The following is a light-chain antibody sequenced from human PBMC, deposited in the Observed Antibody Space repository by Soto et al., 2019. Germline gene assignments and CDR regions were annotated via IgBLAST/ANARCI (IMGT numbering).Light chain of an antibody. CDR1: ETISHY. CDR3: QQSSSTPLT. CDR2: GAS. Sequence: IHMTQSPSSLSASVGDRVTLTCRASETISHYLNWYQQKPGKAPKLLIYGASKLQSGVPSRFSASGSGTDFTLTIGSLQAEDFATYYCQQSSSTPLTFGGGTKVEVK. J-gene: IGKJ4*01. V-gene: IGKV1-39*01.